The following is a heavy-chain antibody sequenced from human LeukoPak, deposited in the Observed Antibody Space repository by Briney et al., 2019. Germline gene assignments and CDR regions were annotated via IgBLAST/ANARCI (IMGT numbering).Heavy chain of an antibody. CDR1: GSTFSDYH. V-gene: IGHV1-2*02. Sequence: ASVKVSCKASGSTFSDYHINWVRQASGQGPEWMGWINPKSGDASYNQAFQGRVTMTRDTSICTAYMELNRLRSDDTAMYYCARGEYSNGYPYRLDSWGQGTLVTVSS. CDR2: INPKSGDA. D-gene: IGHD3-16*01. CDR3: ARGEYSNGYPYRLDS. J-gene: IGHJ4*02.